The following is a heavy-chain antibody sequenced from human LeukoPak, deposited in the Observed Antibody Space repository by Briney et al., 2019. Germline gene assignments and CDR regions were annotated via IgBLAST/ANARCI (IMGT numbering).Heavy chain of an antibody. D-gene: IGHD5-18*01. CDR1: GFTFSSYS. Sequence: PGGSLRLSCAASGFTFSSYSMTWVRQAPGKGLEWVAVISYDGSNKYCADSVKGRFTISRDNSKNTLYLQMNSLRAEDTAVYYCAKDRGIQLWYRTSAFDYWGQGTLVTVSS. CDR3: AKDRGIQLWYRTSAFDY. J-gene: IGHJ4*02. V-gene: IGHV3-30*18. CDR2: ISYDGSNK.